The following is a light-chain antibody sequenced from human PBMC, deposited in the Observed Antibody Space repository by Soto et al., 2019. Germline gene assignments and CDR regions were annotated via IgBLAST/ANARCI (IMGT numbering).Light chain of an antibody. CDR3: QQYISSSWT. J-gene: IGKJ1*01. CDR1: SSY. Sequence: EIALTQSPGTLSLSPGERATLSCRASSSYLAWYQQKVGQAPRLIIYGASIRATGIPDRFSGSASGTDFTLTISRLEPEDSAVYYCQQYISSSWTFGQGTKVDVK. V-gene: IGKV3-20*01. CDR2: GAS.